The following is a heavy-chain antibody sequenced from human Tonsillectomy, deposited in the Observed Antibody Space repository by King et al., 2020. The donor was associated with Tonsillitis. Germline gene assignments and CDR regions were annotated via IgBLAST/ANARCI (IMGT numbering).Heavy chain of an antibody. CDR1: GFTFNSYS. CDR2: IGSGGGGI. CDR3: MSDPNWGPSGR. D-gene: IGHD7-27*01. V-gene: IGHV3-23*04. J-gene: IGHJ4*02. Sequence: VQLVESGGDLVQPGGSLTLSCAASGFTFNSYSVTWVRPAPGEGLEWVSIIGSGGGGIHYADSGKGRFTIPRDNSENTGDLQMNSLRAEDTAVYYCMSDPNWGPSGRWGQGTLVTVSS.